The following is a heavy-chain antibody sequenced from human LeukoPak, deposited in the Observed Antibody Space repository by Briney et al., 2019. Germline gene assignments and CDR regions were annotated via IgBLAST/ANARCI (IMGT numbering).Heavy chain of an antibody. CDR1: GGSISLYY. V-gene: IGHV4-59*01. J-gene: IGHJ4*02. CDR2: IHYSGST. D-gene: IGHD3-22*01. CDR3: ARGMDDSSGYFPH. Sequence: SETLTLTCTVSGGSISLYYWSWLRQPPGKGLEWIGYIHYSGSTNYNPSLKSRVTISVDTSKNQFSLKLSSVTAADTAVYYWARGMDDSSGYFPHWGQGTLVTVSS.